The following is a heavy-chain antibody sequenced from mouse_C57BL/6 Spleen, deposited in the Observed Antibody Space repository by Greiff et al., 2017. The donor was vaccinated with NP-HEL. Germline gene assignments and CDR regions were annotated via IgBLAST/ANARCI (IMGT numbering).Heavy chain of an antibody. V-gene: IGHV1-74*01. D-gene: IGHD1-1*01. CDR1: GYTFTSYW. CDR3: AIPPITTVVATRYYYAMDY. J-gene: IGHJ4*01. CDR2: IHPSDSDT. Sequence: VKLQQPGAELVKPGASVKVSCKASGYTFTSYWMHWVKQRPGQGLEWIGRIHPSDSDTNYNQKFKGKATLTVDKSSSTAYMQLSSLTSEDSAVYYCAIPPITTVVATRYYYAMDYWGQGTSVTVSS.